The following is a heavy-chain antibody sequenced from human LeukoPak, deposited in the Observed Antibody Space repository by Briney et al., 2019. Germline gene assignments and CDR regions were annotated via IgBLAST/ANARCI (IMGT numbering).Heavy chain of an antibody. CDR3: ARAPYCGVDCNSLDN. J-gene: IGHJ4*02. CDR1: GGSISSYY. D-gene: IGHD2-21*02. CDR2: IYYSGST. V-gene: IGHV4-59*01. Sequence: SETLSLTCTVSGGSISSYYWSWIRQPPGKGLEWIGYIYYSGSTNYNPSLKSRVTISVDTSKNQFSLKLSSVTAADTAGYYGARAPYCGVDCNSLDNWGQGTLVPVPP.